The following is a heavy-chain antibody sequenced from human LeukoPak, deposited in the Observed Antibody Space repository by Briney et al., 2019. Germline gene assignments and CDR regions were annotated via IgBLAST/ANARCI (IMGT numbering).Heavy chain of an antibody. J-gene: IGHJ5*02. CDR1: GFTVSSNY. Sequence: GGSLRLSCAASGFTVSSNYMSWVRQAPGKGLEWVSVIYGGGSTYYADSVRGRFTISRDTFTNTVNLQMNSLRAEDTAVYYCASHSLRVNLRSWFDPWGQGTLVTVSS. CDR3: ASHSLRVNLRSWFDP. V-gene: IGHV3-53*01. D-gene: IGHD4-11*01. CDR2: IYGGGST.